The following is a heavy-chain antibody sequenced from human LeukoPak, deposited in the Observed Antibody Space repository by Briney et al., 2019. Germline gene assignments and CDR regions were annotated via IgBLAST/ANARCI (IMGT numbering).Heavy chain of an antibody. CDR1: GFTFSTYA. D-gene: IGHD5-18*01. J-gene: IGHJ4*02. V-gene: IGHV3-23*01. Sequence: GGSLRLSCAASGFTFSTYAMIWVRQAPEKGLDWVSVISGSAHKIRYADSVKGRFTISRDNSENTVYLQMNNLRAEDTALYYCAGRPTGYSSGYVYWGQGALVTVSS. CDR3: AGRPTGYSSGYVY. CDR2: ISGSAHKI.